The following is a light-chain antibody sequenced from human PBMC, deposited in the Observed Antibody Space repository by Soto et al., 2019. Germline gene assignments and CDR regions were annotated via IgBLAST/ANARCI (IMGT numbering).Light chain of an antibody. Sequence: DVVMTQSPLSLPVTLGQPASISCRSTQSLVHSDGIAYFSWFQQRPGRSPRRLIYKVSNRDSGVPARVSGSGSGTDFALKISRVEAEDGGVYYCMRGTHWPISFGQGTRREI. CDR3: MRGTHWPIS. J-gene: IGKJ5*01. CDR2: KVS. CDR1: QSLVHSDGIAY. V-gene: IGKV2-30*02.